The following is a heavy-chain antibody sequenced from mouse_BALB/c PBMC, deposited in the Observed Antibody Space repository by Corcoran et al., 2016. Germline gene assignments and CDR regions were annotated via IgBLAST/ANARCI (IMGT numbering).Heavy chain of an antibody. J-gene: IGHJ4*01. CDR1: GYTFTNYG. CDR3: AREPYAMDY. CDR2: INTYTGAP. Sequence: QIQLVQSGPELKKPGETVKIYCKASGYTFTNYGMNWVKPAPGKGLTWMGWINTYTGAPTYADDVKGRFAFSLETSASTAYLQINNLKNEDTATYFCAREPYAMDYWGQGTSVTVSS. V-gene: IGHV9-3-1*01.